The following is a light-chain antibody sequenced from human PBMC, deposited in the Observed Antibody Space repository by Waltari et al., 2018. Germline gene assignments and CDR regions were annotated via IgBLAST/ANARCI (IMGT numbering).Light chain of an antibody. V-gene: IGKV1-8*01. Sequence: AIRMTQSPSSLSASTGDRVTITCRASQSVSTYLSWYQQTPGKAPKLLIYAASSLESGVPSRFSGSGSGTEFTLTISSLQPDDFATYYCQQYNSYSPTFGQGTKVEIK. CDR2: AAS. CDR1: QSVSTY. CDR3: QQYNSYSPT. J-gene: IGKJ1*01.